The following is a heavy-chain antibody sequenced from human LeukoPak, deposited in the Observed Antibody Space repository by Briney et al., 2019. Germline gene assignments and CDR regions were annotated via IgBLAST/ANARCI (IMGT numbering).Heavy chain of an antibody. CDR2: ISGSGGST. D-gene: IGHD6-13*01. Sequence: PGGSLRLSCAASGFTFSSYAMSWVRQAPGKGLEWVSAISGSGGSTYYADSVKGRFTVSRDNSKNTLYLQMNSLRAEDTAVYYCAKVDGSSWYNSGGHFDYWGQGTLVTVYS. CDR1: GFTFSSYA. J-gene: IGHJ4*02. V-gene: IGHV3-23*01. CDR3: AKVDGSSWYNSGGHFDY.